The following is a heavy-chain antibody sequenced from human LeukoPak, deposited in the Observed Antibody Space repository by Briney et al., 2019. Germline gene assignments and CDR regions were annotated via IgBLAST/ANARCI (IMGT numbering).Heavy chain of an antibody. CDR3: AREVRYCSSTSCSFDY. J-gene: IGHJ4*02. CDR1: GYTFTSYG. CDR2: ISAYNGNT. D-gene: IGHD2-2*01. Sequence: EASVKVSCKASGYTFTSYGISWVRQAPGQGLEWMGWISAYNGNTNYAQKLQGRVTLTTDTSTSTAYMELRSLRSDDTAVYYCAREVRYCSSTSCSFDYWGQGTLVTVSS. V-gene: IGHV1-18*01.